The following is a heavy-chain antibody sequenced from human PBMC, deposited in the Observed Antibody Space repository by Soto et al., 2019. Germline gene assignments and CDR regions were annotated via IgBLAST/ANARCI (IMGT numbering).Heavy chain of an antibody. CDR3: AKDQFKANGHFDASHV. V-gene: IGHV3-23*01. J-gene: IGHJ3*01. CDR1: GFTLGDYA. CDR2: IGGDGAAT. Sequence: VGSLRLSCVASGFTLGDYAMSWVRQAPGKGLEWVSGIGGDGAATHYTDSVEGRFTVSRDNSKNTLYLQMNRLRGEGTAIYYCAKDQFKANGHFDASHVWGQATVVTV. D-gene: IGHD2-8*01.